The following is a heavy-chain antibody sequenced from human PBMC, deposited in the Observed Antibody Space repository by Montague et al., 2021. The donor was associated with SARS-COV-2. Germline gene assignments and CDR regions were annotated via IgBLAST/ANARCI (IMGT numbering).Heavy chain of an antibody. D-gene: IGHD6-13*01. CDR2: IEQDGSEK. J-gene: IGHJ4*02. CDR1: GFSFSSYW. V-gene: IGHV3-7*01. Sequence: SLRLSCAASGFSFSSYWMRWVRQAPGKGLEWVANIEQDGSEKYYVDSVKGRFTISRDNAKHSLYLQMSSLRAEDTAVYYCARVPSSSWYFEYWGQGTLVTVSS. CDR3: ARVPSSSWYFEY.